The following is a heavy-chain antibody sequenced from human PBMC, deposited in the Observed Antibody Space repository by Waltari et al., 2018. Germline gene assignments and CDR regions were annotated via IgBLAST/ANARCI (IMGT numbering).Heavy chain of an antibody. CDR3: TTGTTNYDILTGYYTFDY. CDR1: GFTFSNAW. V-gene: IGHV3-15*01. J-gene: IGHJ4*02. Sequence: EVQLVESGGGLVKPGGSLRLSCAASGFTFSNAWMSWVRQAPGKGLEWVGRIKSKTDGGTTDSAVPVKGRFTISRDDSKNPLYLQMNSLKTEDTAVYYCTTGTTNYDILTGYYTFDYWGQGTLVTVSS. D-gene: IGHD3-9*01. CDR2: IKSKTDGGTT.